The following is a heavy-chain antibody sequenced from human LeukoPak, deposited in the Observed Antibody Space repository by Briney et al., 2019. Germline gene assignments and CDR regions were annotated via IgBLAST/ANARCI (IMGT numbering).Heavy chain of an antibody. J-gene: IGHJ3*01. D-gene: IGHD3-16*01. CDR1: GFTFSDYI. CDR2: IRRIRQSYST. Sequence: GGSLRLSCEASGFTFSDYILDWVRQAPGKRLEWVGRIRRIRQSYSTEYAASVKGRFTITRDDSKNSLFLDMNSLKTEDTAVYHCSRDGGASDESAFDFWGRGTMVTVSS. CDR3: SRDGGASDESAFDF. V-gene: IGHV3-72*01.